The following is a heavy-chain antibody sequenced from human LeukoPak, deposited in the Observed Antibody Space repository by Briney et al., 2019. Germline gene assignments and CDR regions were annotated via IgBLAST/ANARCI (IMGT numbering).Heavy chain of an antibody. V-gene: IGHV3-74*01. CDR1: GFTFSSYW. J-gene: IGHJ4*02. Sequence: GSLRLSCAASGFTFSSYWMHWVRHTPGKGLVWVSRINGDGSSTSYADSVKGRFTISRDNAKNTLYLQMNSLRAEDTAVYYCARDGYSFGHDFDYWGQGTLVTVSS. D-gene: IGHD5-18*01. CDR2: INGDGSST. CDR3: ARDGYSFGHDFDY.